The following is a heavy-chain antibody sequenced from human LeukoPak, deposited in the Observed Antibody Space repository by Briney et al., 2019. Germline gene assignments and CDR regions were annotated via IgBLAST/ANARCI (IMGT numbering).Heavy chain of an antibody. CDR2: IYHSGST. V-gene: IGHV4-30-2*01. Sequence: SSQTLSLTCTVSGGSISSGGYYWSWIRQPPGKGLEWIGYIYHSGSTYYNPSLKSRVTISVDRSKNQFSLKLSSVTAADTAVYYCASYAADGIIYGEQNFDYWGQGTLVTVSS. CDR3: ASYAADGIIYGEQNFDY. J-gene: IGHJ4*02. D-gene: IGHD4-17*01. CDR1: GGSISSGGYY.